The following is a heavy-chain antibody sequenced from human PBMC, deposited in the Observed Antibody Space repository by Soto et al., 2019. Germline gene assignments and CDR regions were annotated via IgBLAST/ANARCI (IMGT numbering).Heavy chain of an antibody. D-gene: IGHD2-15*01. CDR1: GFTFSSYD. Sequence: PGGSLRLSCAASGFTFSSYDMNWVRQAPGKGLEWVSLVSSSGTYISYADTVKGRFTISRDNAKNTLYLQMNSLRAEDTAVYYCASGYCSGGSCYPYYFDYWGQGILVTVSS. J-gene: IGHJ4*02. CDR3: ASGYCSGGSCYPYYFDY. V-gene: IGHV3-21*01. CDR2: VSSSGTYI.